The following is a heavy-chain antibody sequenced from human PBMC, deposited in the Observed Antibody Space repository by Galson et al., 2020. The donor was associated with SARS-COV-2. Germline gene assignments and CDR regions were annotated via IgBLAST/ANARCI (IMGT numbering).Heavy chain of an antibody. CDR1: GYTFTGYY. V-gene: IGHV1-2*02. CDR2: INPNSGGT. Sequence: ASVKVSCKASGYTFTGYYMHWVRQAPGQGLEWMGWINPNSGGTNYAQKFQGRVTMTRDTSISTAYMELSRLRSDDTAVYYCARVPPDPYYYDSSGYESWFDPWGQGTLVTVSS. D-gene: IGHD3-22*01. CDR3: ARVPPDPYYYDSSGYESWFDP. J-gene: IGHJ5*02.